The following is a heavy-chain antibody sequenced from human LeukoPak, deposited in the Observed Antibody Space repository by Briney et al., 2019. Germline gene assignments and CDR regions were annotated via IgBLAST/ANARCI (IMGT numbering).Heavy chain of an antibody. CDR1: GYRFTTFW. Sequence: GESLKISCEASGYRFTTFWIGWVRQMPGKGLEWMGIIYPADSDTRYSPSFQGQVTISADKSISIAYLQWSSLKASDTAMYYCARHRRGYDGRAFDIWGQGTMVTVSS. V-gene: IGHV5-51*01. CDR2: IYPADSDT. CDR3: ARHRRGYDGRAFDI. D-gene: IGHD3-3*01. J-gene: IGHJ3*02.